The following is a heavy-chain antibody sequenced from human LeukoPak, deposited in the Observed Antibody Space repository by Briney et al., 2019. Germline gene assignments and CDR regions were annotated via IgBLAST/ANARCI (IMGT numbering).Heavy chain of an antibody. V-gene: IGHV3-23*01. CDR2: ISGSGGST. CDR3: AKTISYIAVAGLTPGAFDI. CDR1: GFTFSSYA. Sequence: GGSLRLSCAASGFTFSSYAMSWVRQAPGKGLEWVSAISGSGGSTYYADSVKGRFTISRDNSKNTLYLQMNSLRAEDTAVYYCAKTISYIAVAGLTPGAFDIWGQGTMVTVSS. J-gene: IGHJ3*02. D-gene: IGHD6-19*01.